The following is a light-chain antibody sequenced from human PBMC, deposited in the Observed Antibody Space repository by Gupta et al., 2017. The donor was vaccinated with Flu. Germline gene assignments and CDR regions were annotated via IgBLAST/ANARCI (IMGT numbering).Light chain of an antibody. CDR3: KQTKKLPQT. CDR2: KIS. V-gene: IGKV2-24*01. J-gene: IGKJ1*01. CDR1: QSLVHRDGNTY. Sequence: DIVTTPTPLSSPVTLGPKASISCRSSQSLVHRDGNTYLSWLHDILGQLPRLLIYKISNRGSAIRDRFSGNSAGTHITLEISRMESKDIRFNHRKQTKKLPQTFGQGTKVQTK.